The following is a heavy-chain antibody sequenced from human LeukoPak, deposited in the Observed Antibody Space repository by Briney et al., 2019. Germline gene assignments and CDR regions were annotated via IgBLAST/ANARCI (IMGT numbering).Heavy chain of an antibody. CDR2: INSDGSSA. D-gene: IGHD2-15*01. CDR1: GFTFSNHW. V-gene: IGHV3-74*03. CDR3: ARGSDYYGMDV. J-gene: IGHJ6*02. Sequence: GGSLSLSCAASGFTFSNHWMPRVRQAPGKGLVWVTRINSDGSSATYADSVKGRFTISRDNAKNTPYLQMNSLRAEDTAVYYCARGSDYYGMDVWGQGTTVTVSS.